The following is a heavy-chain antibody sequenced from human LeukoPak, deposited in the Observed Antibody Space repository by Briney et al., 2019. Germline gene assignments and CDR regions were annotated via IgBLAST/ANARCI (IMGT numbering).Heavy chain of an antibody. CDR1: GFMFSSNW. V-gene: IGHV3-7*03. CDR2: IKEDGTET. J-gene: IGHJ4*02. Sequence: HPGGSLRLSCAASGFMFSSNWMSWVRLAPGKGLEWVANIKEDGTETYHVDSVKGRFTISRDNAKNSLYLQMNSLRVEDTAVYYCAKEGRSLQTYWGQGTLVTVSS. D-gene: IGHD5-24*01. CDR3: AKEGRSLQTY.